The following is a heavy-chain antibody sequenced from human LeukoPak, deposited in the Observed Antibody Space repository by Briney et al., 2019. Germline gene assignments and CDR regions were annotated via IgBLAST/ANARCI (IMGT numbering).Heavy chain of an antibody. Sequence: SETLSLTCTVSGGSISSSSYYWGWIRQPPGKGLEWIGSIYYSGSTYYNPSLKSRVTISVNTSKNQFSLKLSSVTAADTAVYYCVAGTAMVMDWFDPWGQGTLVTVSS. V-gene: IGHV4-39*01. CDR2: IYYSGST. CDR3: VAGTAMVMDWFDP. CDR1: GGSISSSSYY. D-gene: IGHD5-18*01. J-gene: IGHJ5*02.